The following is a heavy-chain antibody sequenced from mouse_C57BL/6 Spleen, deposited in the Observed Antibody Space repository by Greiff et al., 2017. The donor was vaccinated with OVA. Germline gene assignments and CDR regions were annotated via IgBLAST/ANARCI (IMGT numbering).Heavy chain of an antibody. CDR2: INPNNGGT. J-gene: IGHJ3*01. D-gene: IGHD2-4*01. Sequence: EVQLQQSGPELVKPGASVKISCKASGYTFTDYYMNWVKQSHGKSLEWIGDINPNNGGTSYNQKFKGKATLTVDKSSSTAYMELRSLTSEDSAVYYCARALYDYDGFACWGQGPLVTVSA. CDR1: GYTFTDYY. V-gene: IGHV1-26*01. CDR3: ARALYDYDGFAC.